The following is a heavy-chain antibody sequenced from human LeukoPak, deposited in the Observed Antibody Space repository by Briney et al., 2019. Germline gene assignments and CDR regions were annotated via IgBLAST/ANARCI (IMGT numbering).Heavy chain of an antibody. J-gene: IGHJ4*02. Sequence: SETLSLTCTVSGGSISSYYWSWLRQPPGKGLEWIGFIYYSGITNYNPSLKSRVTISVDTSKNQFSLKLSSVTAADTAVYYCARLRALSYYDSSGDLYYFQYWGQGTLVTVSS. CDR3: ARLRALSYYDSSGDLYYFQY. CDR2: IYYSGIT. D-gene: IGHD3-22*01. V-gene: IGHV4-59*01. CDR1: GGSISSYY.